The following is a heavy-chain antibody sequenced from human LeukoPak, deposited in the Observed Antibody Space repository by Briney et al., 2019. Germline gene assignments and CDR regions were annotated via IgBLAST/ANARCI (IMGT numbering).Heavy chain of an antibody. CDR1: GFTFSTYS. J-gene: IGHJ3*02. D-gene: IGHD3-9*01. CDR3: ARGGPTYYDILTGYYYDDAFDI. V-gene: IGHV3-20*04. Sequence: PGGSLRLSCAGSGFTFSTYSMNWVRQAPGKGLEWVSGINWNGGSTGYADSVKGRFTISRDNAKNSLYLQMNSLRAEDTALYYCARGGPTYYDILTGYYYDDAFDIWGQGTMVTVSS. CDR2: INWNGGST.